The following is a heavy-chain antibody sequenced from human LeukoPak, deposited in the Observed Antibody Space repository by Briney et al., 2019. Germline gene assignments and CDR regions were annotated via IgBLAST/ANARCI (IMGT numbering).Heavy chain of an antibody. D-gene: IGHD6-19*01. CDR3: ARSPRAVAGSFDY. V-gene: IGHV4-34*01. J-gene: IGHJ4*02. CDR2: INHSGST. Sequence: SETLSLTCAVYGGSFSGYYRSWIRQPPGKGLEWIGEINHSGSTNYNPSLKSRVTISVDTSKNQFSLKLSSVTAADTAVYYCARSPRAVAGSFDYWGQGTLVTVSS. CDR1: GGSFSGYY.